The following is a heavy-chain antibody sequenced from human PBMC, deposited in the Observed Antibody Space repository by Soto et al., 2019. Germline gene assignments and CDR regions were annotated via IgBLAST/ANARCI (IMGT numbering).Heavy chain of an antibody. CDR1: GFSVSSNS. J-gene: IGHJ5*02. CDR2: IHSDVTT. V-gene: IGHV3-53*01. Sequence: EMQLVESGGGWIQPGESLSLSCAASGFSVSSNSMNWVRQAPGKGLEWVSVIHSDVTTYFADSVKGRFIISRDNSKNMLYLQMNSLRAEDTAIYYCARELSGSWYNWFEPWGQGTLVTVSS. D-gene: IGHD6-13*01. CDR3: ARELSGSWYNWFEP.